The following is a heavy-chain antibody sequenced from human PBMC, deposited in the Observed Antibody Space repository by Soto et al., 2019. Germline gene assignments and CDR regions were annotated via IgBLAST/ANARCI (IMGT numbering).Heavy chain of an antibody. Sequence: GASVKVSCKASGYTFTGYYMHWVRQAPGQGLEWMGWINPNSGGTNYAQKFQGRVTMTRDTSISTAYMELSRLRSDDTAVYYCARDWVDTAIQGHYYYYSGMDVWGQGTTFTVSS. CDR3: ARDWVDTAIQGHYYYYSGMDV. D-gene: IGHD5-18*01. J-gene: IGHJ6*02. CDR1: GYTFTGYY. V-gene: IGHV1-2*02. CDR2: INPNSGGT.